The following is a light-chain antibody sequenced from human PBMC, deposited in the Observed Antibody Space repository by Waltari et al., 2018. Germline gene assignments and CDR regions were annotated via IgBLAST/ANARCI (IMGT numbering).Light chain of an antibody. V-gene: IGKV3-11*01. Sequence: ENLLTQSPGTLSLSPGDRATLSCRASQSVSSNLAWYQQKPCQVPRLLIYDASSRATGIPDRCSGSEYGTDFILTISRLEPEDFAVDYCQQRTHSLTFGGGTKVEIK. CDR2: DAS. CDR1: QSVSSN. CDR3: QQRTHSLT. J-gene: IGKJ4*01.